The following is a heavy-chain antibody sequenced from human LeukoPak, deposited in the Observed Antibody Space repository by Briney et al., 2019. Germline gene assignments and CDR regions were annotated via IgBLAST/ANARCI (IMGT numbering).Heavy chain of an antibody. CDR3: ARGGSRVVTYGNFDY. V-gene: IGHV1-18*01. CDR2: ISTYSGNT. Sequence: ASVKVSCKPSGYTFTSYAISWLRQAPGQGLEWMGWISTYSGNTNYAQKLQGRISMTIESSTSTAYMELRSLRSDDTAVYYCARGGSRVVTYGNFDYWGQGTLVTVSS. J-gene: IGHJ4*02. D-gene: IGHD2-21*02. CDR1: GYTFTSYA.